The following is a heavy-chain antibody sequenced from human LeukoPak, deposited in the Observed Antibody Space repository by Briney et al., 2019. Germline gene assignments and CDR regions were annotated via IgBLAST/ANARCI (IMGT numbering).Heavy chain of an antibody. D-gene: IGHD3-10*01. CDR1: GGSFSGYY. J-gene: IGHJ4*02. Sequence: SETLSLTCAVYGGSFSGYYWSWIRQPPGKGLEWIGYVHHTGDSHYNPSLEGRATLSIDTSKNQFSLRLKSVTAADTAVYYCAGYGSRSSYKAFDYWGQGTLVTVSS. V-gene: IGHV4-34*01. CDR2: VHHTGDS. CDR3: AGYGSRSSYKAFDY.